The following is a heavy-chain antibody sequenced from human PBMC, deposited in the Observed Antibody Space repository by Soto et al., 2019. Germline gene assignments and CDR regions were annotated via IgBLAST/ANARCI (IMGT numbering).Heavy chain of an antibody. J-gene: IGHJ4*02. Sequence: QLQLQESGPGLVKPSETLSLTCTVSGGSISSSSYYWGWIRQPPGKGLEWIGSIYYSGSTYYNPSLKSRVTISVETPKPQFSLKLSSVTAAYTAVYYCAGHELVPDFFDYWGQGTLVTVSS. CDR1: GGSISSSSYY. CDR3: AGHELVPDFFDY. CDR2: IYYSGST. D-gene: IGHD6-13*01. V-gene: IGHV4-39*01.